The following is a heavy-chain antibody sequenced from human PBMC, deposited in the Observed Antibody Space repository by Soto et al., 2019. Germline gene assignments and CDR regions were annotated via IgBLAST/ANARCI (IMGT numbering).Heavy chain of an antibody. CDR1: GFTFSDYY. Sequence: QVQLVESGGGLVKPGGSLRLSCAASGFTFSDYYMSWIRQAPGKGLEWVSYISSSGSTIYYADSVKGRFTISRDNAKNSLYLQMNSLRVEDTAVYYCARDEAPYYYDSSGYGTFDYWGQGTLVTVSS. D-gene: IGHD3-22*01. J-gene: IGHJ4*02. V-gene: IGHV3-11*01. CDR2: ISSSGSTI. CDR3: ARDEAPYYYDSSGYGTFDY.